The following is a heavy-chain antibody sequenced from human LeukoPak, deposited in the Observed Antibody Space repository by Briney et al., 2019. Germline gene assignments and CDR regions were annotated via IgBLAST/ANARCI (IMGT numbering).Heavy chain of an antibody. Sequence: GGSLRLSCSASGFPFSSYAMHWVRQAPGEGLEYVSAISSNGGSTYYADSVKGRFTISRDNSKNTLYLQMSSLRAEDTAVYYCVKDRGYSSGWYFDYWGQGTLVTVSS. CDR2: ISSNGGST. D-gene: IGHD6-19*01. CDR1: GFPFSSYA. CDR3: VKDRGYSSGWYFDY. V-gene: IGHV3-64D*06. J-gene: IGHJ4*02.